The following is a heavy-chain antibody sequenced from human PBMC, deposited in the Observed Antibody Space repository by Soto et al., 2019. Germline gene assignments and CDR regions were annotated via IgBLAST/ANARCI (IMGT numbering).Heavy chain of an antibody. Sequence: QVQLVESGGGVVQPGRSLRLSCAASGFTFSSYAMHWVRQAPGKGLEWVAVISYDGSNKYYADSVRGRFTISRDNFKNTLNLQMNSLRAEDTAVYYCAREQSREFAVYAPNDYYGMDVWGQGTTVTVSS. CDR3: AREQSREFAVYAPNDYYGMDV. D-gene: IGHD2-8*01. V-gene: IGHV3-30-3*01. CDR2: ISYDGSNK. CDR1: GFTFSSYA. J-gene: IGHJ6*02.